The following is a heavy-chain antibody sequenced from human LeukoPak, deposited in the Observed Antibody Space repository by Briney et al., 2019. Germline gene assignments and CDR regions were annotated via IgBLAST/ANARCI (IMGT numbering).Heavy chain of an antibody. J-gene: IGHJ5*02. V-gene: IGHV4-4*02. CDR1: GDSITSTNW. CDR3: ASDQLRSS. Sequence: SETLSLTCTVSGDSITSTNWWTWVRQPPGKGLEWIGEIYHTGSTNYNPSLQSRVTISVDKSRNQFSLRLNSVTAADTAMYFCASDQLRSSWGQGTLVTVSS. CDR2: IYHTGST.